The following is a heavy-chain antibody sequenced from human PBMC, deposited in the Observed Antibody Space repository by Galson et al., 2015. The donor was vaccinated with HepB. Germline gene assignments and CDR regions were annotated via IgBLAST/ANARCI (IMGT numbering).Heavy chain of an antibody. J-gene: IGHJ6*03. CDR3: AVGSGYENLRKPFGAGLSYYYYYMDV. D-gene: IGHD5-12*01. Sequence: ETLSLTCAVYGGSFNTYYWSWLRQPPGKGLEWIGEINHSGSTNYNPSLESRVTISLDTSKNQFSLRLSSVTAADTAVYYCAVGSGYENLRKPFGAGLSYYYYYMDVWGKGTTVTVSS. CDR1: GGSFNTYY. V-gene: IGHV4-34*01. CDR2: INHSGST.